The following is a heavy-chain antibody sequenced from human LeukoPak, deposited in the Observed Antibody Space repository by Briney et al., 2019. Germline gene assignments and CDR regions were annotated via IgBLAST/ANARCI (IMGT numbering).Heavy chain of an antibody. V-gene: IGHV3-74*01. Sequence: GGSLRLSCAASGFPFNSFWMHWVRQAPGKGLVWVSDMNEYSTTIRYADSVKGRFTISRDNAMNSLYLQMNSLRAEDTAVYYCAGQLITHGGYWGQGTLVTVSS. CDR3: AGQLITHGGY. J-gene: IGHJ4*02. CDR2: MNEYSTTI. D-gene: IGHD1-1*01. CDR1: GFPFNSFW.